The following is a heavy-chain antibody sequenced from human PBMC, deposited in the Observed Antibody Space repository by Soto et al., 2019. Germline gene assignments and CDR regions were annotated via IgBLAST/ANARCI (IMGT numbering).Heavy chain of an antibody. CDR2: IWYDGSNK. V-gene: IGHV3-33*01. J-gene: IGHJ6*02. CDR3: ARDYPQTYGMDV. CDR1: GFTFSSYG. Sequence: QVQLVESGGGVVQPGRSLRLSCAASGFTFSSYGMHWVRQAPGKGLEWVAVIWYDGSNKYYADSVKGRFTISRDNSKNTLYLQMNSLRAEDTAVYYCARDYPQTYGMDVCGQGTKVTVSS. D-gene: IGHD3-16*02.